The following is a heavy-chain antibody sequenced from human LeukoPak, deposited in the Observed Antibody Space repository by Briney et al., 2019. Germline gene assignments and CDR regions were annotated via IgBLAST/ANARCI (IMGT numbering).Heavy chain of an antibody. J-gene: IGHJ4*02. CDR1: GYTFTGYY. D-gene: IGHD5-18*01. Sequence: ASVKVSCKASGYTFTGYYMHWVRQAPGQGLGWMGWINPNSGGTNYAQKFQGRVTMTRDTSISTAYMELSRLRSDDTAVYYCASGGRGYSYGWYFDYWGQGTLVTVSS. CDR3: ASGGRGYSYGWYFDY. V-gene: IGHV1-2*02. CDR2: INPNSGGT.